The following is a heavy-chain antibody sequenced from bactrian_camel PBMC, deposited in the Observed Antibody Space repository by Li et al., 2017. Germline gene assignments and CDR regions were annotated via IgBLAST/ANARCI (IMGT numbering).Heavy chain of an antibody. CDR3: AIGGRTWYFGE. D-gene: IGHD1*01. CDR2: IYPSGNSA. CDR1: GLIYRRYC. J-gene: IGHJ6*01. V-gene: IGHV3S1*01. Sequence: QVQLVESGGGSVPAGGSLTLSCTAHGLIYRRYCMAWFRQAPGKEREGVAAIYPSGNSADYVSFAEGRFIISRDNAKNMVYLQLNSLKSEDTALYYCAIGGRTWYFGEWGQGTQVTVS.